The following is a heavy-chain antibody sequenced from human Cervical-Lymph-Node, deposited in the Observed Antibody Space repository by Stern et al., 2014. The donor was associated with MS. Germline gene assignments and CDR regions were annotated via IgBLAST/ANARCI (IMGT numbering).Heavy chain of an antibody. CDR3: ASSPTLCGVDCWSYWYFDL. CDR2: IYYRDSST. Sequence: QVQLVESGPGLVKPSETLSLTCTVSSGSVSTTTHHWSWIRQPPGKGLEWIGNIYYRDSSTKYNPSLKSRVTISLDTSKNQFSLKLSSVTAADTAVYYCASSPTLCGVDCWSYWYFDLWGRGTLVSVSS. J-gene: IGHJ2*01. CDR1: SGSVSTTTHH. V-gene: IGHV4-61*01. D-gene: IGHD2-21*02.